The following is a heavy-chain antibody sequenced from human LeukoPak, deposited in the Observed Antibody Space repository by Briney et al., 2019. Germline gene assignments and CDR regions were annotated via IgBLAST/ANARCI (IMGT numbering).Heavy chain of an antibody. D-gene: IGHD5-18*01. CDR2: IYYSGST. CDR1: GGSISSYY. V-gene: IGHV4-59*08. J-gene: IGHJ3*02. Sequence: PSETLSLTCTVSGGSISSYYWSWIRQPPGKGLEWIGYIYYSGSTNYNPSLKSRVTISVDTSKNQFSLKLSSVTAADTAVYYCARAARTYDAFASWGQGTMVTGSS. CDR3: ARAARTYDAFAS.